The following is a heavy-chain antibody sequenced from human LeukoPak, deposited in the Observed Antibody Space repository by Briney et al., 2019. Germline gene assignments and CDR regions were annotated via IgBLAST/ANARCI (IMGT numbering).Heavy chain of an antibody. CDR2: IYYSGST. Sequence: PSETLSLTCAVYGGSFSGYYWSWIRQPPGKGLEWIGYIYYSGSTNYNPSLKSRVTISVDTSKNQFSLKLSSVTAADTAVYYCARDLGKRWFDPWGQGTLVTVSS. V-gene: IGHV4-59*01. J-gene: IGHJ5*02. CDR1: GGSFSGYY. CDR3: ARDLGKRWFDP.